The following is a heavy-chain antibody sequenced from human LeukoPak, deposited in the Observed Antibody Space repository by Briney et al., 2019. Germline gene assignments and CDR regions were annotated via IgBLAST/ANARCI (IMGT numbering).Heavy chain of an antibody. Sequence: GGSLRLSCAASGFTVSSNYMSWVRQAPGKGLEWVSVIYSGGSTYYADSAKGRFTISRANSKNTLYLQMNSLRAEDTAVYYCASEGGYGDQSNAFDIWGQGTMVTVSS. V-gene: IGHV3-66*02. J-gene: IGHJ3*02. D-gene: IGHD3-22*01. CDR1: GFTVSSNY. CDR3: ASEGGYGDQSNAFDI. CDR2: IYSGGST.